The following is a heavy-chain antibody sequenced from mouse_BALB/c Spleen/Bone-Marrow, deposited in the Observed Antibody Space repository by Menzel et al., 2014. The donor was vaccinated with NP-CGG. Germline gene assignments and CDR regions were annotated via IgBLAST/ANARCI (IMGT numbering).Heavy chain of an antibody. CDR2: IHLSDSES. J-gene: IGHJ3*01. V-gene: IGHV1-61*01. D-gene: IGHD3-3*01. CDR1: GYSFXSYW. Sequence: QVQLQQSGAELVRPGASVKLSRKASGYSFXSYWMNWVKQRPGQGLEWIGMIHLSDSESRLNQKFKDKAALTVDKSSSTAYMQLSSPTSEDSAVYYCTRYDLTTRAFAYWGQGTLVTVSA. CDR3: TRYDLTTRAFAY.